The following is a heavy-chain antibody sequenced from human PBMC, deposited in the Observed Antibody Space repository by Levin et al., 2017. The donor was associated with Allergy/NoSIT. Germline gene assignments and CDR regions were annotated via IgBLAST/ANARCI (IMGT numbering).Heavy chain of an antibody. CDR2: IKQDGSDK. D-gene: IGHD3-9*01. J-gene: IGHJ2*01. CDR1: GFSFSSYW. Sequence: GGSLRLSCAASGFSFSSYWMSWVRQAPGKGLEWVANIKQDGSDKYYVDSVKGRFTISRDNAKNSLYLQMNSLRAEDTAVYYCARDAVILTNYFFVWYFDLWGRGTLVSVSS. V-gene: IGHV3-7*04. CDR3: ARDAVILTNYFFVWYFDL.